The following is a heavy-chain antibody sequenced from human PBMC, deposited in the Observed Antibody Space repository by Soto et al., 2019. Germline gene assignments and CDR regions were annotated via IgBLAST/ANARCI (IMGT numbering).Heavy chain of an antibody. CDR1: GDSVSSNSAD. D-gene: IGHD5-18*01. CDR3: ARASRAAMVTSAWFDP. Sequence: SPTLSLTCAISGDSVSSNSADWNWIRQSPSRGLEWLGRTYYRSKWYNDYAVSVKSRITINPDTSKNQFSLQLISVTPEDTAVYYCARASRAAMVTSAWFDPWGQGTLVTVSS. J-gene: IGHJ5*02. CDR2: TYYRSKWYN. V-gene: IGHV6-1*01.